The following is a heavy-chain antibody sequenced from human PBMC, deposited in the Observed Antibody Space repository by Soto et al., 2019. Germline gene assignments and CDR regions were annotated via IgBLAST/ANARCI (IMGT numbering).Heavy chain of an antibody. CDR3: AQRVLRTFFGLVTTTEIYFDF. V-gene: IGHV2-5*02. Sequence: QITLNESGPTQVKPRQTLTLTCTFSGFSLTTSGVGVGWILQSPGKAPELLALFYWDDDKRYSPSLKSRLTIIKDTAKNQVVMTMADLDPADTATSYCAQRVLRTFFGLVTTTEIYFDFWGQGTPVAVS. D-gene: IGHD3-3*01. CDR2: FYWDDDK. CDR1: GFSLTTSGVG. J-gene: IGHJ4*02.